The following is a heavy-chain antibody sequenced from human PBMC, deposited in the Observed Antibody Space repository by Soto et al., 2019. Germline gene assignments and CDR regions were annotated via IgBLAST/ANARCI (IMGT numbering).Heavy chain of an antibody. D-gene: IGHD5-12*01. CDR1: GFTFSSYG. Sequence: GGSLRLSCAASGFTFSSYGMHWVRQAPGKGLEWVAVISYDGSNKYYADSVKGRFTIFRDNSKNTLYLQMNSLRAEDTAVYYCAKDRSGYDYYFDYWGQGTLVTVSS. V-gene: IGHV3-30*18. J-gene: IGHJ4*02. CDR2: ISYDGSNK. CDR3: AKDRSGYDYYFDY.